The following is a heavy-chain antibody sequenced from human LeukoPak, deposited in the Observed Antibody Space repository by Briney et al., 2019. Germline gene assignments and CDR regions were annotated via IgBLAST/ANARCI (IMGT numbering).Heavy chain of an antibody. D-gene: IGHD3-10*01. Sequence: PGGSLRLSCAASGFTFSSYGMHWVRQAPGKGLEWVAFIRYDGSNKYYADSVKGRFTISRDNSKNTLYLQMNSLRAEDTAVYYCAKDGRAMVRGVSVSQDYYYMDVWGKGTTVTISS. CDR1: GFTFSSYG. CDR2: IRYDGSNK. J-gene: IGHJ6*03. CDR3: AKDGRAMVRGVSVSQDYYYMDV. V-gene: IGHV3-30*02.